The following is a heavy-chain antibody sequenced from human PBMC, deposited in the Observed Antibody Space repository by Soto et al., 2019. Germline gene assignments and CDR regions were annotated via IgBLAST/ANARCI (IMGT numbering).Heavy chain of an antibody. CDR3: ARDSAFSFDY. J-gene: IGHJ4*02. V-gene: IGHV3-48*01. Sequence: PGGSLRLSCAFSGFTFRNYAMNLVRQAPGKGLEWVSYIRSSDRTIYYADSVKGRFTISSDNAKNSLYLQMNSLRAEDTAVYYCARDSAFSFDYWGQGALVTVSS. CDR2: IRSSDRTI. CDR1: GFTFRNYA.